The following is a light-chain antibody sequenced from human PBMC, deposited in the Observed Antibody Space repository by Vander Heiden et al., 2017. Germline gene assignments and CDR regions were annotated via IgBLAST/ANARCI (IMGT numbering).Light chain of an antibody. J-gene: IGKJ1*01. CDR1: QSVLYSSNNKNY. V-gene: IGKV4-1*01. CDR3: QQYYSTPWT. Sequence: DTVTTQSPAVPAVSLGERATINCKSSQSVLYSSNNKNYLAWYQQKPGQPPKLLIYWASTRESGVPDRFSGSGSGTDFTLTISSLQAEDVAVYYCQQYYSTPWTFGQGTKVEIK. CDR2: WAS.